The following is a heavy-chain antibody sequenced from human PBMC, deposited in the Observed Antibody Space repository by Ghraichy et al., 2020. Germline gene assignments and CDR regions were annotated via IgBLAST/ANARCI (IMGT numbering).Heavy chain of an antibody. V-gene: IGHV4-34*01. D-gene: IGHD1-7*01. CDR3: ARLIWNYRYYYYGMDV. J-gene: IGHJ6*02. CDR2: INHSGST. CDR1: GGSFSGYY. Sequence: SETLSLTCAVYGGSFSGYYWSWIRQPPGKGLEWIGEINHSGSTNYNPSLKSRVTISVDTSKNQFSLKLSSVTAADTAVYYCARLIWNYRYYYYGMDVWGQGTTVTVSS.